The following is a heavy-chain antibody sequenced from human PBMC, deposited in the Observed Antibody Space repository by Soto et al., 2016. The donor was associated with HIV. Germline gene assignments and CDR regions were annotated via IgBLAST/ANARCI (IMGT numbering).Heavy chain of an antibody. CDR3: TTGFSRRWADY. J-gene: IGHJ4*02. CDR2: IKSKNDGGTT. CDR1: GLTFSNAW. V-gene: IGHV3-15*01. D-gene: IGHD3-16*01. Sequence: EVQLVESGGGLVKPGESLRLSCAVSGLTFSNAWMSWVRQAPGKGLEWVGRIKSKNDGGTTDYAAFAKGRFTISRDDSKNXLYVDIHTLKTEDAGVYYCTTGFSRRWADYWGQGTLVIVSS.